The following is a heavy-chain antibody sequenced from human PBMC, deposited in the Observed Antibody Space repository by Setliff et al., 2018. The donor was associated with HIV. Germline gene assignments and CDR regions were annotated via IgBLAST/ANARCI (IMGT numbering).Heavy chain of an antibody. CDR2: VDPEDGET. Sequence: GASVKVSCKASGYTFTDYYMHWVQQAPGKGLEWMGRVDPEDGETIYAEKFQGRVTITADTSTDTAYMELSSLRSEDTAVYYCATDFAAQIVVVTAGNYWGQGTLVTV. J-gene: IGHJ4*02. V-gene: IGHV1-69-2*01. CDR3: ATDFAAQIVVVTAGNY. CDR1: GYTFTDYY. D-gene: IGHD2-21*02.